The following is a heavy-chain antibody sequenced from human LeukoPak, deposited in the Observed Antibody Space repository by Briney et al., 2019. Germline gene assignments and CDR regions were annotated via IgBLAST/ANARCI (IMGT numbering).Heavy chain of an antibody. CDR2: ISAYNGNT. CDR3: ARDDYYKSKYFQH. Sequence: SVKGSCKAAGYTFTSYGINWVRQAPGQGLEWMGWISAYNGNTNYAQKLQGRVTMTTDTSTSTAYMELRSLRSDDTAVYYCARDDYYKSKYFQHWGQGTLVTVSS. J-gene: IGHJ1*01. CDR1: GYTFTSYG. V-gene: IGHV1-18*04. D-gene: IGHD3-10*01.